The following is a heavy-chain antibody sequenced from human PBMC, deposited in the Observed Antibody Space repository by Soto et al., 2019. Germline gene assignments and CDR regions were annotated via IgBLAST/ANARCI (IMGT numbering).Heavy chain of an antibody. CDR2: IYSGGST. D-gene: IGHD3-16*01. J-gene: IGHJ4*02. CDR3: ATGVNYRPILG. Sequence: EVQLVESGGGLVQPGGSLRLSCAASGFAVSSNHMTWVRQAPGKGLEWVSVIYSGGSTYYADSVKGRFTISRDNSENTLYLHMNSMRDEDTAVYYCATGVNYRPILGWGQGTLGTVSS. CDR1: GFAVSSNH. V-gene: IGHV3-66*01.